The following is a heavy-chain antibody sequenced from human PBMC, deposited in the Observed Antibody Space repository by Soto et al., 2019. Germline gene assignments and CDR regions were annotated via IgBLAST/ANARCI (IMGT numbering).Heavy chain of an antibody. J-gene: IGHJ4*02. CDR1: GGSISSGDYY. CDR3: ARYIVATIRGRRGANIDY. D-gene: IGHD5-12*01. Sequence: QLQLQESGPGLVKPSQTLSLTCTVSGGSISSGDYYWSWIRQPPGKGLDWIGYIYYSGSTYYNPSLKSRVTISVDTSKNQFSLKLSSVTAADTAVYYCARYIVATIRGRRGANIDYWGQGTLVTVSS. V-gene: IGHV4-30-4*01. CDR2: IYYSGST.